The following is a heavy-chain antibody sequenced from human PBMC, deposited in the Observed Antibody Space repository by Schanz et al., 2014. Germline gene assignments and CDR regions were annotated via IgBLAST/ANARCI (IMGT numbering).Heavy chain of an antibody. V-gene: IGHV1-2*06. Sequence: QVQLVQSGAEVKKPGASVKVYCKASGYTFTTYYLHWVRQAPGQGLEWMGRVSPYSGDTNYAQMFQGRVTMTTDTSISTAYMELSRLTSDDTAVFFCARENTAVAGMPRVMDVWGQGTTVTVTS. D-gene: IGHD6-19*01. CDR2: VSPYSGDT. CDR1: GYTFTTYY. CDR3: ARENTAVAGMPRVMDV. J-gene: IGHJ6*02.